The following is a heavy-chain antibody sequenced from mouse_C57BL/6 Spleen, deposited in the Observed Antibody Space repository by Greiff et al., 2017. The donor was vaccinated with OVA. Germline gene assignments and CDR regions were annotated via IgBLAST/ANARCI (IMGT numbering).Heavy chain of an antibody. J-gene: IGHJ4*01. Sequence: EVKVEESGGGLVQPGGSMKLSCVASGFTFSNYWMNWVRQSPEKGLEWVAQIRLKSDNYATHYAESVKGRFTISRDDSKSSVYLQMNNLRAEDTGIYYCTAGTYDGGYYAMDYWGQGTSVTVSS. CDR3: TAGTYDGGYYAMDY. V-gene: IGHV6-3*01. CDR2: IRLKSDNYAT. CDR1: GFTFSNYW. D-gene: IGHD2-3*01.